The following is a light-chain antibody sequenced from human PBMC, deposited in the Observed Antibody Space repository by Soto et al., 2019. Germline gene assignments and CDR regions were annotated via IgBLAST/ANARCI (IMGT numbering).Light chain of an antibody. J-gene: IGKJ1*01. CDR3: QQYNNWPRT. CDR2: GAS. CDR1: QSVDSY. Sequence: EIVMTQSPATLSVSPGEGATLSCRASQSVDSYLAWYQQKPGQAPRLLLYGASSRATGIPARFSGSGSGTEFTLTISSLQSEDFAVYYCQQYNNWPRTFGQGTKVEIK. V-gene: IGKV3-15*01.